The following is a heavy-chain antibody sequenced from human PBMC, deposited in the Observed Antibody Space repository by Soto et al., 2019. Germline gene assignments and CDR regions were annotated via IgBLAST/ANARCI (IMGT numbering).Heavy chain of an antibody. CDR2: IYYSGST. V-gene: IGHV4-31*02. CDR1: GGSISSGGYY. Sequence: SETLSLTCTVSGGSISSGGYYWSWIRQHPGKGLEWIGYIYYSGSTYYNPSLKSRVTISVDTSKSQFSLKLSSVTAADTAVYYCAREFEYSYGSTNYFDYWGQGTLVTVSS. D-gene: IGHD5-18*01. CDR3: AREFEYSYGSTNYFDY. J-gene: IGHJ4*02.